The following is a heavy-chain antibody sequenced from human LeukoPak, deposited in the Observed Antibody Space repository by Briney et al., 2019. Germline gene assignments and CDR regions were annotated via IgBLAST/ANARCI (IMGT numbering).Heavy chain of an antibody. CDR3: VTYYFDSSGPKKNY. Sequence: SETLSLTCAVYGGSFSGYYWGWIRQPPGKGLEWIGSIYYSGNTYYNPSLKSRVTISVDTSKKQFSLKLSSVTAADTAVYYCVTYYFDSSGPKKNYWGQGTLVTVSS. CDR2: IYYSGNT. J-gene: IGHJ4*02. V-gene: IGHV4-34*01. CDR1: GGSFSGYY. D-gene: IGHD3-22*01.